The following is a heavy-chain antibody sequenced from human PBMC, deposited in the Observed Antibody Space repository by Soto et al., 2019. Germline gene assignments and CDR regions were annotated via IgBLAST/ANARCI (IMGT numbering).Heavy chain of an antibody. CDR3: ATGYSSGWYVQEAFDI. CDR1: GYTFTSYG. J-gene: IGHJ3*02. V-gene: IGHV1-18*04. Sequence: ASVKVSCKASGYTFTSYGISWVRQAPGQGLEWMGWISAYNGNTNYAQKLQGRVTMTTDTSTSTAYMELRSLRSDDTAVYYCATGYSSGWYVQEAFDIWGQGTMVTVS. D-gene: IGHD6-19*01. CDR2: ISAYNGNT.